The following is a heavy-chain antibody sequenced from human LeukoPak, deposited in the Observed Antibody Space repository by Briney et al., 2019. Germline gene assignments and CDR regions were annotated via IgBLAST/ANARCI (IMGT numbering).Heavy chain of an antibody. D-gene: IGHD5-24*01. CDR1: SGSITNYY. Sequence: SETLSLTCTVSSGSITNYYWSWIRQPPGKGLEWIGFIYYSGNTNYNPSLKSRVTISVDTSKNQFSLKLSSVTAADTAVYYCARDSGRWLQLGYWGQGTLVTVSS. J-gene: IGHJ4*02. CDR2: IYYSGNT. V-gene: IGHV4-59*12. CDR3: ARDSGRWLQLGY.